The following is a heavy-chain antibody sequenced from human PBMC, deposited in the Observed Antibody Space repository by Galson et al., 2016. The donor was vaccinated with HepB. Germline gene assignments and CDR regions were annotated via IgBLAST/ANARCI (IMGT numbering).Heavy chain of an antibody. Sequence: SLRLSCAASGFTFSDYYMSWIRQAPGKGLEWVSYISSSGSTIYYADSVKGRFTISRDNAKNSLYLQMNSLSAEDTAVYYCARDLSSGYDDSRGYYYYYYGMDVWGQGTTVTVSS. CDR3: ARDLSSGYDDSRGYYYYYYGMDV. J-gene: IGHJ6*02. V-gene: IGHV3-11*01. CDR2: ISSSGSTI. D-gene: IGHD3-22*01. CDR1: GFTFSDYY.